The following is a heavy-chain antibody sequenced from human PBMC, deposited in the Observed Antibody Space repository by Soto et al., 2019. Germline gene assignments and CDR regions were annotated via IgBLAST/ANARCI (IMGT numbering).Heavy chain of an antibody. V-gene: IGHV2-70*01. CDR1: GFSLSTSGMC. CDR2: IDWDDDK. D-gene: IGHD6-13*01. CDR3: ARTCLDYSSSPGYYYGMDV. J-gene: IGHJ6*02. Sequence: SGPTLVNPTQTLTLTCTFSGFSLSTSGMCVSWIRQPPGKALEWLALIDWDDDKYYSTSLKTRLTISKDTSKNQVVLTMTNMDPVDTATYYCARTCLDYSSSPGYYYGMDVWGQGTTVTVSS.